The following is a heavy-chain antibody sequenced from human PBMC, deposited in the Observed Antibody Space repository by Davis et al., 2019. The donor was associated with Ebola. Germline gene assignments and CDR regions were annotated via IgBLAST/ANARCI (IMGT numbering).Heavy chain of an antibody. V-gene: IGHV3-73*01. CDR3: NVAVAGSDY. J-gene: IGHJ4*02. CDR2: IRSKANSYAT. D-gene: IGHD6-19*01. CDR1: GFTFSGSA. Sequence: GGSLRPSCPASGFTFSGSATHWVRPASGKGLEWVGRIRSKANSYATAYAASVKGRFTISRDDSKNTAYLQMNSLKTEDTAVYYCNVAVAGSDYWGQGTLVTVSS.